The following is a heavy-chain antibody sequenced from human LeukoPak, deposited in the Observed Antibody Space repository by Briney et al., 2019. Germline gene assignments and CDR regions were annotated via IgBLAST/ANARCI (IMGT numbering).Heavy chain of an antibody. J-gene: IGHJ4*02. Sequence: GGSLRLYWSASGFTFSNYGMTWVGQSPGKGLEWVPIIKHDGSDKNCVESVKGRFTISRDNAKNSMYLQMSSLRAEDTAVYYCARGGHRQKEFWGQGTLVTVSS. CDR3: ARGGHRQKEF. V-gene: IGHV3-7*01. CDR2: IKHDGSDK. CDR1: GFTFSNYG. D-gene: IGHD3-10*01.